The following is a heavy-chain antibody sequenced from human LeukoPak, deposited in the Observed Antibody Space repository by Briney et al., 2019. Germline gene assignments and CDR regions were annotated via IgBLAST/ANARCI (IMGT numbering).Heavy chain of an antibody. D-gene: IGHD4-17*01. V-gene: IGHV3-23*01. CDR3: AREEYGDHMW. Sequence: GGSLRLSCAASGFTFSSYAMSWVRQAPGKGLEWVSAISGSGGSTYYADSAKGRFTISRDNSKNTLYLQMNNLRAEDTAVYYCAREEYGDHMWWGQGTLVTVSS. CDR2: ISGSGGST. J-gene: IGHJ4*02. CDR1: GFTFSSYA.